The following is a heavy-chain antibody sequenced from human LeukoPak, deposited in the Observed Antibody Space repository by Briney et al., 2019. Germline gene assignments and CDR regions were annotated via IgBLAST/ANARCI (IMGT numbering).Heavy chain of an antibody. CDR3: ASKGGSFTISGVLYNDAFAI. Sequence: GGSLRLSCAAAGFTFSSYAMSGVRQAPGKGPEWVANIKEDGSEKNYVDSAKGRFTISRDNAKNSLYLQMNNLRAEDTAVYYCASKGGSFTISGVLYNDAFAIWGQGTMVTVSA. CDR2: IKEDGSEK. D-gene: IGHD3-3*01. V-gene: IGHV3-7*01. CDR1: GFTFSSYA. J-gene: IGHJ3*02.